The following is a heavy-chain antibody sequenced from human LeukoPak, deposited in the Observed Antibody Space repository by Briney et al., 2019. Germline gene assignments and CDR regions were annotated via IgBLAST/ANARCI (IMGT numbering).Heavy chain of an antibody. V-gene: IGHV4-59*01. CDR3: ARVSPYSSYYPFDY. J-gene: IGHJ4*02. CDR2: IYYSGST. CDR1: RFTFTAYS. Sequence: GSLRLSCAASRFTFTAYSMDWVRQAPGKGLEWIGYIYYSGSTNYNPSLKSRVTISVDTSKNQFSLKLSSVTAADTAVYYCARVSPYSSYYPFDYWGQGTLVTVSS. D-gene: IGHD6-6*01.